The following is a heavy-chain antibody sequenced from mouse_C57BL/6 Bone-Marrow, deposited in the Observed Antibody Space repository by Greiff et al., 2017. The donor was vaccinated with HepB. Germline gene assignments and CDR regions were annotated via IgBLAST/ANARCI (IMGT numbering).Heavy chain of an antibody. CDR2: ISSGGSYT. CDR3: ARRGYYYGSSYGYFDV. Sequence: EVQGVESGGDLVKPGGSLKLSCAASGFTFSSYGMSWVRQTPDKRLEWVATISSGGSYTYYPDSVKGRFTISSDNAKNTLYLQMSSLKSEDTAMYYCARRGYYYGSSYGYFDVWGTGTTVTVSS. CDR1: GFTFSSYG. J-gene: IGHJ1*03. V-gene: IGHV5-6*01. D-gene: IGHD1-1*01.